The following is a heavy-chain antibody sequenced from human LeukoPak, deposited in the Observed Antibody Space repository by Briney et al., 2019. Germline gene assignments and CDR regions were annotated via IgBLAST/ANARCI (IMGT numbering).Heavy chain of an antibody. Sequence: GGSLKISCKGSGYSFTSYWIGWVRQMPGKGLELMGIIYPGDSDTRYTPSFQGQVTISADKSISTAYLQWSNLKASDTAMYYCARRRGTGYYYVDYWGQGTLVTVSS. J-gene: IGHJ4*02. CDR2: IYPGDSDT. CDR1: GYSFTSYW. D-gene: IGHD3-9*01. V-gene: IGHV5-51*01. CDR3: ARRRGTGYYYVDY.